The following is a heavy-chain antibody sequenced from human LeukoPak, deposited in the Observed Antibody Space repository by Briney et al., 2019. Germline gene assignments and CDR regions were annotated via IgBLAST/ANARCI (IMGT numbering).Heavy chain of an antibody. CDR3: AREGGVYCSGGSCYSDGAENWFDP. CDR1: GGPFSSYY. CDR2: IYYSGST. D-gene: IGHD2-15*01. V-gene: IGHV4-59*01. J-gene: IGHJ5*02. Sequence: SETLSLTCTVSGGPFSSYYWIWIRQPPGKGLEWIGYIYYSGSTNYNPSLKSRVTISVDTSKNQFSLKLSSVTAADTAVYYCAREGGVYCSGGSCYSDGAENWFDPWGQGTLVTVSS.